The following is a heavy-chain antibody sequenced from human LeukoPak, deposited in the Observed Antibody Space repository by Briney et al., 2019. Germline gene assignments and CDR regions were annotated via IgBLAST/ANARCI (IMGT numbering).Heavy chain of an antibody. D-gene: IGHD2-15*01. V-gene: IGHV3-21*01. J-gene: IGHJ5*02. CDR3: ARHSFPGTFTPNNWFDP. Sequence: PGGSLRLSCAASGFTFYTYSMNWVRQAPGKGLEWVSAISGDGRDIFYADAVKGRFTISRDNSKNTLYLQMNSLRVEDTAMYYCARHSFPGTFTPNNWFDPWGQGTLVTVSS. CDR2: ISGDGRDI. CDR1: GFTFYTYS.